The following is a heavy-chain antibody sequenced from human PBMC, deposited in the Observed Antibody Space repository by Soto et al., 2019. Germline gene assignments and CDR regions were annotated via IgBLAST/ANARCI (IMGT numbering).Heavy chain of an antibody. J-gene: IGHJ5*02. Sequence: EVQLVESGGGLVQPGGSLRQSCAVSGFTFSNYWMHWVRQAPGKGLVWVSRINTDGSSTSYADFVKGRFTISRDNARNTLFLQMNSLTAEDTAVYYCARYRVDGDYVPWGHGTLVTVSA. D-gene: IGHD4-17*01. CDR3: ARYRVDGDYVP. V-gene: IGHV3-74*01. CDR2: INTDGSST. CDR1: GFTFSNYW.